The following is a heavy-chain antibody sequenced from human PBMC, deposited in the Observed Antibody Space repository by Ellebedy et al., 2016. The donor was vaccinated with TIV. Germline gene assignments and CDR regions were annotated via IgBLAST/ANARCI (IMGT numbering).Heavy chain of an antibody. CDR3: ARAVAGSPDY. Sequence: GGSLRLSXEASGFTFSDYYMSWIRQAPGKGLEWVSYITSSGTYTTYADSVEGRFTISRDNAKNSLFLQMNSLRAEDTALYYCARAVAGSPDYWGQGTLVIVSS. D-gene: IGHD6-19*01. V-gene: IGHV3-11*03. CDR1: GFTFSDYY. CDR2: ITSSGTYT. J-gene: IGHJ4*02.